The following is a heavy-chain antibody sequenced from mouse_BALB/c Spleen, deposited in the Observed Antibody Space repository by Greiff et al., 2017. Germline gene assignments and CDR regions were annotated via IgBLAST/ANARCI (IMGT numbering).Heavy chain of an antibody. Sequence: EVQVVQSGGGLVQPGGSRKLSCAASGYTFSSFGMHWVRQAPEKGLEWVAYISSGSSTSYYADTVKGRFTISRDNPKNTLLLQITSLRSEDTAMYYCARNPLLLPAMDYWGQGTSVTVSS. J-gene: IGHJ4*01. D-gene: IGHD1-1*01. CDR2: ISSGSSTS. CDR3: ARNPLLLPAMDY. CDR1: GYTFSSFG. V-gene: IGHV5-17*02.